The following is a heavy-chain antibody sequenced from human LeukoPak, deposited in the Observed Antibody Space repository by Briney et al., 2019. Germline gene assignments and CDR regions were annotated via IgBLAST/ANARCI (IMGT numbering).Heavy chain of an antibody. CDR3: AREWEKEAFDI. CDR2: IIPIFGTA. J-gene: IGHJ3*02. CDR1: GGTFSSYA. Sequence: SVTVSCKASGGTFSSYAISWMRQAPGQGLEWMGGIIPIFGTANYAQKFQGRVAITADESTSTAYMELSSLRSEDTAVYYCAREWEKEAFDIWGQGTMVTVSS. V-gene: IGHV1-69*13. D-gene: IGHD1-26*01.